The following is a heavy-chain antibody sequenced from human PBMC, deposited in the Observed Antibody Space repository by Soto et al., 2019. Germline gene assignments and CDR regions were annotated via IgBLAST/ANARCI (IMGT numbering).Heavy chain of an antibody. CDR1: GGSISSYY. V-gene: IGHV4-59*01. J-gene: IGHJ4*02. CDR2: IYYSGST. Sequence: PSETLSLTCTVFGGSISSYYWSWIRQPPGKGLEWIGYIYYSGSTNYNPSLKSRVTISVDTSKNQFSLKLSSVTAADTAVYYCATLDYGDYVFDYWGQGTLVTVSS. CDR3: ATLDYGDYVFDY. D-gene: IGHD4-17*01.